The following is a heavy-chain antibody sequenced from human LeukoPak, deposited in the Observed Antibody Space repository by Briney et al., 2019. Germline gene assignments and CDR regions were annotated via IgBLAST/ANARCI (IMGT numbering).Heavy chain of an antibody. CDR3: ARVPGPYTTSRFDY. V-gene: IGHV1-2*02. CDR1: GYTFTGYY. J-gene: IGHJ4*02. Sequence: ASVSLSCKSSGYTFTGYYLHSVRHAPGQLLEWMGSIDPYSGGTHYAQKFQVSVTVTRDTSITTVYMELSGLTSDDTAVYYCARVPGPYTTSRFDYWGQGTLVTVSS. D-gene: IGHD2-2*02. CDR2: IDPYSGGT.